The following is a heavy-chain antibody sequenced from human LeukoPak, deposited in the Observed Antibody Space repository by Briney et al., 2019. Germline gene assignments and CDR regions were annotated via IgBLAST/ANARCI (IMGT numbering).Heavy chain of an antibody. CDR1: GGTFSSYD. V-gene: IGHV1-69*13. CDR3: ARGSGYYTAFDY. D-gene: IGHD3-3*01. Sequence: GASVKVSCKASGGTFSSYDIRWVRQAPGQGLEWMGGIIPVFDTANYAQKFQGRVTITADESTNTAYMELSSLRSEDTAVYYCARGSGYYTAFDYWGQGTLVTVSS. CDR2: IIPVFDTA. J-gene: IGHJ4*02.